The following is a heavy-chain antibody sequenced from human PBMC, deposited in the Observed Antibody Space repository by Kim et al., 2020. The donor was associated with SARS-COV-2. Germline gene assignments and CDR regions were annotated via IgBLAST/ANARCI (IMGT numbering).Heavy chain of an antibody. J-gene: IGHJ4*02. Sequence: QKCQGRVTITRDTSASTAYMELSSLRSEDTAVYYCARDFILGFGELYSGYWGQGTLVTVSS. D-gene: IGHD3-10*01. V-gene: IGHV1-3*01. CDR3: ARDFILGFGELYSGY.